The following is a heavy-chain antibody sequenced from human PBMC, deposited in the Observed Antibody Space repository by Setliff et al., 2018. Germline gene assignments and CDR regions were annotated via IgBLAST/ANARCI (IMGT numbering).Heavy chain of an antibody. Sequence: GGSLRLSCAVSGFTFSSYGMHWVRQAPGKGLEWVTLIRYDGSNKYSADSVKGRFTISRDTSKNTQDLQMNSLIREETAVYYCARHTPGYYYMDVWGKGTTVTVSS. CDR3: ARHTPGYYYMDV. CDR1: GFTFSSYG. J-gene: IGHJ6*03. D-gene: IGHD2-15*01. V-gene: IGHV3-30*02. CDR2: IRYDGSNK.